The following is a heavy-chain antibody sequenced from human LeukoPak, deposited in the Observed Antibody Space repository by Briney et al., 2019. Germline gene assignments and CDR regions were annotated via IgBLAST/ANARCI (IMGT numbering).Heavy chain of an antibody. Sequence: QPSETLSLTCTVSGGSISSTSYYWGWIRQSPGKGLEWIGKIYHNGTHNYNPSLKSRVTISADTFKNHFSLKLTSVTAADTAVYYCATAPILRGEGGEHYKYGMDVWGQGTTVIVSS. CDR1: GGSISSTSYY. CDR2: IYHNGTH. D-gene: IGHD2-2*02. V-gene: IGHV4-39*07. CDR3: ATAPILRGEGGEHYKYGMDV. J-gene: IGHJ6*02.